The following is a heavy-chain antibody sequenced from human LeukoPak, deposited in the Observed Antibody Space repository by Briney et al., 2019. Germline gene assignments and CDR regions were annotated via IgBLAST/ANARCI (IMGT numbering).Heavy chain of an antibody. CDR1: GGSISSSRDY. D-gene: IGHD2-15*01. J-gene: IGHJ4*02. V-gene: IGHV4-39*01. CDR2: IYYSGST. CDR3: GRWGTEEVVAAMVDY. Sequence: PSETLSLTCTVSGGSISSSRDYWAWTRQPPGKGLEWIANIYYSGSTYYSPSLKSRVTITVDTSKNQFFLKLSSVTAADTAVYYCGRWGTEEVVAAMVDYWGQGTLVTVSS.